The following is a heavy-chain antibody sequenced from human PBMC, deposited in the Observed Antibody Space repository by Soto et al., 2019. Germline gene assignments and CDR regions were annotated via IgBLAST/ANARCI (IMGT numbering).Heavy chain of an antibody. Sequence: GASVKVSCKASGYTFTSYAMHWVRQAPGQRLEWMGWINAGNGNTKYSQKFQGRVTITRDTSASTAYMELSSLRSEDTAVYYCSRGYVWFGEFYQYQQRAHFDYWGQGTLVTVSS. CDR1: GYTFTSYA. CDR2: INAGNGNT. CDR3: SRGYVWFGEFYQYQQRAHFDY. J-gene: IGHJ4*02. D-gene: IGHD3-10*01. V-gene: IGHV1-3*01.